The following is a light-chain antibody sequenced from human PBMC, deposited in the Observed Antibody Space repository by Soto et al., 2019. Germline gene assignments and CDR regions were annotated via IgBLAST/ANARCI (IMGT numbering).Light chain of an antibody. CDR2: GAS. V-gene: IGKV3-20*01. J-gene: IGKJ1*01. Sequence: EIVLPQSPGTVSLSPGESSTLSCRASQSVSNNYLAWYQQKPGQAPRLLIYGASNRATGIPDRFSGSGSGTDFTLTISRLEPEDFAVYYCQQYGSSGTFGKGTKVDNK. CDR1: QSVSNNY. CDR3: QQYGSSGT.